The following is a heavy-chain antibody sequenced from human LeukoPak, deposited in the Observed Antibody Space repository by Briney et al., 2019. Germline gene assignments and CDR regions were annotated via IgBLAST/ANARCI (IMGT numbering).Heavy chain of an antibody. Sequence: SETLSLTCTVSGGSISRGGYYWRWIRQHPGKGLEWIGYIYYSGSTYYNPSLKSRVTISVDTSKNQFSLKLSSVTAADTAVYYCGTFLGYCSSASCREGYMDVWGKGTTVTVSS. CDR2: IYYSGST. V-gene: IGHV4-31*03. D-gene: IGHD2-2*01. CDR3: GTFLGYCSSASCREGYMDV. CDR1: GGSISRGGYY. J-gene: IGHJ6*03.